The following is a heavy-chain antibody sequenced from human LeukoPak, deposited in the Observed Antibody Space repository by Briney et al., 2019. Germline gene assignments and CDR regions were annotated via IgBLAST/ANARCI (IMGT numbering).Heavy chain of an antibody. V-gene: IGHV1-2*02. D-gene: IGHD6-19*01. Sequence: GASVKVSCKASGYTFTGYYMHWVRQAPGQGLEWMGWINPNSGGTNYAQKFQGRVTMTRDTSISTAYMELSRLRSDDTAVYYCARDVVQLGAVAVYYFDYWGQGTLVTVSS. J-gene: IGHJ4*02. CDR2: INPNSGGT. CDR1: GYTFTGYY. CDR3: ARDVVQLGAVAVYYFDY.